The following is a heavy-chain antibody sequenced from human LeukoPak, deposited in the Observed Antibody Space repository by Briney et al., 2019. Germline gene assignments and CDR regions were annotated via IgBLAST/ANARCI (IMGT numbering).Heavy chain of an antibody. D-gene: IGHD3-10*01. V-gene: IGHV3-53*01. Sequence: PGGSLRLSCVASGFTVSSNYMSWVRPAPGKGLEWVSVIYSGGSTYYADSVKGRFTISRDNSKNTLDLQMNSLRAEDTAVYYCASGSGSYRTPYYYMDVWGTGTTVTVSS. CDR1: GFTVSSNY. CDR2: IYSGGST. CDR3: ASGSGSYRTPYYYMDV. J-gene: IGHJ6*03.